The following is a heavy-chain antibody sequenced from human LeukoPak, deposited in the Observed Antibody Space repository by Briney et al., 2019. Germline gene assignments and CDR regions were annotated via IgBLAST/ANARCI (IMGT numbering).Heavy chain of an antibody. Sequence: GGSLRPSCAASGFTLRSYDMSWVRQAPGKGLEWVAATSGSGGNTYYADSVKGRFTISRDNSKNTLYLQMNSLRAEDTAVYYWAKEYSGYDFDYWGQGTLVTVSS. V-gene: IGHV3-23*01. J-gene: IGHJ4*02. CDR1: GFTLRSYD. D-gene: IGHD5-12*01. CDR3: AKEYSGYDFDY. CDR2: TSGSGGNT.